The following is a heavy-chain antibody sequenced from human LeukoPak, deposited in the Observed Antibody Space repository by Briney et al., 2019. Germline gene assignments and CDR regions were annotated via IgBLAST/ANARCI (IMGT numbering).Heavy chain of an antibody. Sequence: ASVKVSCKASGYTFTGYYMHWVRQAPGQGLEWMGWINPNSGGTNYAQKFQGRVTMTRDTSISTAYMELSRLRSDDTAVYYCATDSEIYHDAFDIWGQGTMVTVSS. CDR1: GYTFTGYY. CDR2: INPNSGGT. CDR3: ATDSEIYHDAFDI. J-gene: IGHJ3*02. D-gene: IGHD5-12*01. V-gene: IGHV1-2*02.